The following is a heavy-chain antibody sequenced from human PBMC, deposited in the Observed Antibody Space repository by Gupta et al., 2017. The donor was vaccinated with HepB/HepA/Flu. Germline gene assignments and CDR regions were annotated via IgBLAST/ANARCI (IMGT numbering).Heavy chain of an antibody. D-gene: IGHD6-6*01. J-gene: IGHJ5*02. CDR1: GDNVSNNSAA. V-gene: IGHV6-1*01. Sequence: QVQLQQSGPGLAKPSQTPSLTCAISGDNVSNNSAAWNWIRQSPSRGLEWLGRTYYRSKWYNDYAVSVKSLITINPDTSKNQFSLQLNSVTPEDTAVYYCARDLGYSSSSGLVYWFDPWGQGTLVTVSS. CDR2: TYYRSKWYN. CDR3: ARDLGYSSSSGLVYWFDP.